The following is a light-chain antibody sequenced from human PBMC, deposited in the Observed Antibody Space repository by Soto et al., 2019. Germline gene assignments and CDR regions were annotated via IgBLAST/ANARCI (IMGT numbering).Light chain of an antibody. Sequence: EVEMTQSPATVSVSPGERATLSCRASQRVSSNVAWYQQKPGQAPRVLIFGASTRATGTPARFSGSGSGTEFTLTISSLQPEDFAVYYCQQYNIWPPYTFGQGTKVDIK. J-gene: IGKJ2*01. CDR2: GAS. CDR1: QRVSSN. V-gene: IGKV3-15*01. CDR3: QQYNIWPPYT.